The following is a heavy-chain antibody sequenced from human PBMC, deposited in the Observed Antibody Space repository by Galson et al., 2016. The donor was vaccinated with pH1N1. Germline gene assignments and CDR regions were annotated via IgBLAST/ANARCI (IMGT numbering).Heavy chain of an antibody. CDR3: AHSGYGDYVGGLHY. V-gene: IGHV2-5*02. CDR2: IYWDDDK. D-gene: IGHD4-17*01. J-gene: IGHJ4*02. CDR1: GFSLSTNGVG. Sequence: PALVKPTQTLTLTCTFSGFSLSTNGVGVGWIRQPPGKALEWLALIYWDDDKRYSPSLKSRLTITKDTSKNQVVLTMTNMDPVDTATYYCAHSGYGDYVGGLHYWGQGTLVTVSS.